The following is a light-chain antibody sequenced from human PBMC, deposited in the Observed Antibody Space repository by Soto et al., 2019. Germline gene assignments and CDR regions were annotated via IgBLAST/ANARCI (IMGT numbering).Light chain of an antibody. CDR1: QSISSW. Sequence: DLQMTQSPSTLSASVGDRVTITCRASQSISSWLAWYQQKPGEAPKLLIYDASSLQSGVPSRFSGSGSGTEFTLTISSLQPDDFATYYCQQYDNYLYTFGQGTKLEIK. V-gene: IGKV1-5*01. J-gene: IGKJ2*01. CDR2: DAS. CDR3: QQYDNYLYT.